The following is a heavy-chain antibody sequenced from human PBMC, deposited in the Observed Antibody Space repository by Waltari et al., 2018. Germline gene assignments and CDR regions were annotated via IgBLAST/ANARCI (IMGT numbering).Heavy chain of an antibody. CDR2: IYHSGST. V-gene: IGHV4-38-2*02. CDR3: ARDWGGVVVPKEAFDI. Sequence: QVQLQESGPGLVKPSETLSLTCAVSGYSISSGYYWGWIRQPPGKGLEWIGSIYHSGSTYYNPSLKSRVTISVDTSKNQFSLKLSSVTAADTAVYYCARDWGGVVVPKEAFDIWGQGTMVTVSS. D-gene: IGHD3-22*01. CDR1: GYSISSGYY. J-gene: IGHJ3*02.